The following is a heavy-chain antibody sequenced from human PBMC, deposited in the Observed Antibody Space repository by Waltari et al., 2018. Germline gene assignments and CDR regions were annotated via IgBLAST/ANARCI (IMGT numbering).Heavy chain of an antibody. CDR3: ARLVATRPDSFSIYHYYYMDV. CDR1: GGSFSGYY. Sequence: QVQLQQWGGGLLKPSETLSLTCAVYGGSFSGYYWIWIRQPPGKGLEWVGEINNSGKSNYHPSRKRRVTMSVDPAENQGSLKLNSVTAADTAVYFCARLVATRPDSFSIYHYYYMDVWGTGTTVTISS. J-gene: IGHJ6*03. CDR2: INNSGKS. V-gene: IGHV4-34*01. D-gene: IGHD6-6*01.